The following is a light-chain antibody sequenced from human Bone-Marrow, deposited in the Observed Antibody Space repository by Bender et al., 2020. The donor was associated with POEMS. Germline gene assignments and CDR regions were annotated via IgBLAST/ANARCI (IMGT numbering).Light chain of an antibody. Sequence: QSALTQPASVSGSPGQSITISCTGSSSDVGSSDFVSWYQQHPGKAPKLIIYEARKRPSGVSNHFSGSKSGNMASLTISGLQADDEADYYCCSYTSRLTILFGGGTKLTVL. CDR1: SSDVGSSDF. CDR2: EAR. J-gene: IGLJ2*01. V-gene: IGLV2-23*02. CDR3: CSYTSRLTIL.